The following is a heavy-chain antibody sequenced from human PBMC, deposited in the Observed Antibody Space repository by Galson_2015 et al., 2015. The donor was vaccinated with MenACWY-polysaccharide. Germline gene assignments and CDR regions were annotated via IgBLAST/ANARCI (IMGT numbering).Heavy chain of an antibody. J-gene: IGHJ4*02. CDR3: ARDPKQKPTTVPTGRFDY. Sequence: SVKVSCKASGYIFTTYAMNWVRQAPGQGLEWLGGISTNTGNPTYAQGFTGRFVFSLDASVGTANLQISSLKAEDTAVYYCARDPKQKPTTVPTGRFDYWGQGTLVTVSS. D-gene: IGHD4-17*01. CDR2: ISTNTGNP. V-gene: IGHV7-4-1*02. CDR1: GYIFTTYA.